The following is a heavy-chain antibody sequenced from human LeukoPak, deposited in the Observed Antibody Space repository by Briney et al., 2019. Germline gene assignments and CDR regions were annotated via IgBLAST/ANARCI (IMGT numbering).Heavy chain of an antibody. J-gene: IGHJ4*02. D-gene: IGHD2-2*01. V-gene: IGHV3-23*01. CDR2: ISNGGGST. CDR3: ASHLIGYCSSTSCYPPHY. CDR1: GFTLSSYP. Sequence: GGSLRLSCAASGFTLSSYPVTWVRQAPGKGLEWVSAISNGGGSTNYADSVKGRFTISRDNSKNTLYLQMNSLRAEDTAVYYCASHLIGYCSSTSCYPPHYWGQGTLVTVSS.